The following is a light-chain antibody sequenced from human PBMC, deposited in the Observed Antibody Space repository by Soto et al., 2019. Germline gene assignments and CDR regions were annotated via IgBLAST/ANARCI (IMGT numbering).Light chain of an antibody. J-gene: IGKJ4*01. CDR1: QSISSW. V-gene: IGKV1-5*01. Sequence: DIQMTQSPSTLSASVGDRVTITCRASQSISSWLAWYQQKPGKAPKLLIYDASSLESGVPSRFSVSGSGTEFTLTISSLQPDDFATYYCQQYNSYSPTFGGGTKVEIK. CDR3: QQYNSYSPT. CDR2: DAS.